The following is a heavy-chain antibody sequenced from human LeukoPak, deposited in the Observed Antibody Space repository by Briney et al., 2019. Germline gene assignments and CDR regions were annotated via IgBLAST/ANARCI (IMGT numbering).Heavy chain of an antibody. D-gene: IGHD1-14*01. Sequence: SETLSLTCTVSGGSISSSTYYWGWIRQPPGKGLEWIGSIYYSGTTYYNPSLKSRVTISVDTSKKQFSLKLRSVTAADTAVYYCARHEWGITNAFDIWGQGTMVTVSS. CDR3: ARHEWGITNAFDI. J-gene: IGHJ3*02. CDR2: IYYSGTT. V-gene: IGHV4-39*01. CDR1: GGSISSSTYY.